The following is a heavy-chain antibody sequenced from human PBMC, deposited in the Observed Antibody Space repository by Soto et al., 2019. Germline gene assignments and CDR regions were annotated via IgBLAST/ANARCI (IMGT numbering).Heavy chain of an antibody. CDR2: IIPIFVTA. D-gene: IGHD6-13*01. J-gene: IGHJ6*02. V-gene: IGHV1-69*13. CDR1: GGTFSSYA. CDR3: ARDVAAAAGNSAYYGMDV. Sequence: ASVKVSCKASGGTFSSYAISWVRQAPGQGLEWMGGIIPIFVTANYAQKFQGRVTITADESTSTAYMELSSLRSEDTAVYYCARDVAAAAGNSAYYGMDVWGQGTTVPVSS.